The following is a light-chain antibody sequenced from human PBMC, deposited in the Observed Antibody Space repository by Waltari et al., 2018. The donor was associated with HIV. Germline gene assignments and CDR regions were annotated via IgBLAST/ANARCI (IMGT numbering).Light chain of an antibody. V-gene: IGLV2-8*01. J-gene: IGLJ2*01. CDR3: SSYAGSRV. Sequence: QSALTQPPSASGSPGQSVTISCTGTSSDVGGYNYVSWYQQHPGKAPKLMIYGFSKRPSGVPDRFSGSKSGNTASLTVSGLQAEDEADYYCSSYAGSRVFGGGTKLTFL. CDR2: GFS. CDR1: SSDVGGYNY.